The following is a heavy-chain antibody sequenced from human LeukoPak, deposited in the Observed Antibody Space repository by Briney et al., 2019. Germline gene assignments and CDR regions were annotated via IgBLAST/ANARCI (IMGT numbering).Heavy chain of an antibody. CDR2: ISSSGTVI. J-gene: IGHJ4*02. V-gene: IGHV3-11*01. CDR3: ARDYNC. Sequence: PGGSLRLSCAASGFTFTDCYMSWIRQAPGKGLEWVSYISSSGTVIYYGDSVKGRFTISRDNAKKSLYLQMNSLRAEDTAVYYCARDYNCWGQGTLVTVSS. D-gene: IGHD3-10*01. CDR1: GFTFTDCY.